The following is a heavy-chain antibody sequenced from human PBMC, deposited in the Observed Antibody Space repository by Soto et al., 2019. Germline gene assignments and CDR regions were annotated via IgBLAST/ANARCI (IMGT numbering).Heavy chain of an antibody. CDR1: DGSISTSSYY. CDR2: INHSGST. J-gene: IGHJ4*02. Sequence: SETLSLTCTVSDGSISTSSYYWGWIRQSPGKGLEWIGEINHSGSTNYNPSLKSRVTISVDTSKNQFSLKLSSVTAADTAVYYCLSHLLDRSGWYVAYWGKGSLVTVAS. CDR3: LSHLLDRSGWYVAY. V-gene: IGHV4-39*07. D-gene: IGHD6-19*01.